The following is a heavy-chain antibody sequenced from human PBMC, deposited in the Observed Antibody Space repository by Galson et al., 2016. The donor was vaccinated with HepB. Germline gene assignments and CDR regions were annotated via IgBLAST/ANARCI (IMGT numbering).Heavy chain of an antibody. CDR3: VRDHSVVPTTAYNWFDP. CDR1: GFAFGSHW. Sequence: LRLFCAASGFAFGSHWMHWVRQDLGKGLVWVSRINSDGTISNYADSVKGRFTISRDNAKNTLYLQMNSLRAEDTAVYFCVRDHSVVPTTAYNWFDPWGRGTLVTVSS. D-gene: IGHD4-23*01. CDR2: INSDGTIS. J-gene: IGHJ5*02. V-gene: IGHV3-74*01.